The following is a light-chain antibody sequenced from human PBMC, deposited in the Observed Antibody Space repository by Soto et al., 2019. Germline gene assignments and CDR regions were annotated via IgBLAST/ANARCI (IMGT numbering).Light chain of an antibody. CDR2: EGS. V-gene: IGLV2-23*03. CDR3: CSCAVSSTFVV. CDR1: SSDVGSYNL. Sequence: QSVLTQPASVSGSPGQSIIISCTGTSSDVGSYNLVSWYQQHPGKAPKLRIYEGSKRPSGVSNRFSGSKSGNTASLTISGLQAEDEADYYCCSCAVSSTFVVLGEGTKLTVL. J-gene: IGLJ2*01.